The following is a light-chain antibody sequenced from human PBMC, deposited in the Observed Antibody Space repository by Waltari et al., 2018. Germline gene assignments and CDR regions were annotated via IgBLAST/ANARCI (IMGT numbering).Light chain of an antibody. CDR1: QSISTW. CDR2: AAS. CDR3: QQYNRYPVA. J-gene: IGKJ2*01. V-gene: IGKV1-5*03. Sequence: DIQMTQSPSTLSASGGDRVTITCRASQSISTWVAWYQQKPGKAPKLLIYAASNLESGVPSRFGGSGYGTEFTLTISSLQPDDFAIYYCQQYNRYPVAFGQGTKLDIK.